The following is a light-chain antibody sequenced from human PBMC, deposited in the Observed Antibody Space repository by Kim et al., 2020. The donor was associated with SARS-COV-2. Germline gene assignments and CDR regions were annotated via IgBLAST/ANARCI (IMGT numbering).Light chain of an antibody. CDR1: KSISSW. CDR3: QQYDKDPYS. CDR2: KTS. Sequence: SASIGYRVTISCRANKSISSWLAWYQQKPGKAPKLLIYKTSYLESGVPSGFSGSGSGTEFTLTIASLQPDDFATYYCQQYDKDPYSFGQGTKLEI. J-gene: IGKJ2*03. V-gene: IGKV1-5*03.